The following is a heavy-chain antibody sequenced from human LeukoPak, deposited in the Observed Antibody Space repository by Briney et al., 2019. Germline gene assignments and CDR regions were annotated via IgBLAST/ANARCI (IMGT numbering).Heavy chain of an antibody. CDR2: IIPILGIA. CDR3: ARGPGYYYDSSGYSAGMDA. D-gene: IGHD3-22*01. V-gene: IGHV1-69*04. J-gene: IGHJ6*02. CDR1: GGTXSSYA. Sequence: GASVKVSCKASGGTXSSYAISWVRQAPGQGLEWMGRIIPILGIANYAQKFQGRVTITADKSTSTAYMELSSLRSEDTAVYYCARGPGYYYDSSGYSAGMDAWGQGTTVTVSS.